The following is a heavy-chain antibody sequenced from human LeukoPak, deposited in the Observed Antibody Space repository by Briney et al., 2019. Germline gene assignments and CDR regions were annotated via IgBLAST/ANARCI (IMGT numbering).Heavy chain of an antibody. CDR3: ARDTDSRGYYYMDV. CDR2: INWNGGST. D-gene: IGHD3-22*01. CDR1: GFTFDDYG. Sequence: RPGRSLRLSCAASGFTFDDYGMSWVRQAPGKGLEWISGINWNGGSTGYADSVKGRFTISRDNAKNSLYLQMSSLRAEDTALYHCARDTDSRGYYYMDVWGKGTTVTVSS. V-gene: IGHV3-20*01. J-gene: IGHJ6*03.